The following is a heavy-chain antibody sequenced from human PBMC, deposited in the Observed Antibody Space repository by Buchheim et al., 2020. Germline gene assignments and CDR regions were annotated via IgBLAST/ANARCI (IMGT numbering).Heavy chain of an antibody. D-gene: IGHD3-22*01. Sequence: QVQLQQWGAGLLKPSETLSLTCAVYGGSFSGYYWSWIRQPPGKGLEWIGEINHSGSTNYNPSLKRRVTISVDTYKNQFSLKLSSVTAADTAVYYCARGLPAGIDSSGTSFDYWGQGTL. CDR3: ARGLPAGIDSSGTSFDY. CDR2: INHSGST. V-gene: IGHV4-34*01. J-gene: IGHJ4*02. CDR1: GGSFSGYY.